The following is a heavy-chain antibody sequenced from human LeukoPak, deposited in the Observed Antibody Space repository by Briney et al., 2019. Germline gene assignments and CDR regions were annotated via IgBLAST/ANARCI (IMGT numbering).Heavy chain of an antibody. CDR2: IYPGDSDS. D-gene: IGHD1-26*01. J-gene: IGHJ6*03. CDR3: ARHQEVGPAGYLDV. CDR1: GYTFTSYW. Sequence: GESLKISCKGSGYTFTSYWSCWVRQMPGKGLEWMGIIYPGDSDSRYSPSFQGQVTSSVDKSISTAYLQWSSLKTSDTAMYYCARHQEVGPAGYLDVWGKGTTVTVSS. V-gene: IGHV5-51*01.